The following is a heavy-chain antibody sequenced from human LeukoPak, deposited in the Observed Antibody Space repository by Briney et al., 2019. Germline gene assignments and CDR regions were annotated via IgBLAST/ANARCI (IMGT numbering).Heavy chain of an antibody. CDR1: GYTFTTYG. V-gene: IGHV1-18*01. D-gene: IGHD2-2*01. CDR3: ALIPYCTTATCYYFDF. Sequence: ASVKVSCKASGYTFTTYGISWVRQAPGQGLEWMGWISTYNGDTNYAQKLQGRVTMTADTSTSTTYMELRSLRSDDTAVYYCALIPYCTTATCYYFDFWGQGTLVTVSS. CDR2: ISTYNGDT. J-gene: IGHJ4*02.